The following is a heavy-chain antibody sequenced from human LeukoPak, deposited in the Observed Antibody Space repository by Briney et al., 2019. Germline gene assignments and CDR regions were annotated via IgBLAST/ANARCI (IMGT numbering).Heavy chain of an antibody. J-gene: IGHJ6*03. Sequence: SVKVSCKASGGTFSSYAISWVRQAPGQGLEWMGGIIPIFGTANYAQKFQGRVTITADKSTSTAYMELSSLRSEDTAVYYCARADGDLPLDHYYYYMDVWGKGTTVTVSS. CDR2: IIPIFGTA. CDR3: ARADGDLPLDHYYYYMDV. CDR1: GGTFSSYA. V-gene: IGHV1-69*06. D-gene: IGHD4-17*01.